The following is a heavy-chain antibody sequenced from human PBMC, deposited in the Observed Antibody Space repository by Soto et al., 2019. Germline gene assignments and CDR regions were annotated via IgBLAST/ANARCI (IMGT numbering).Heavy chain of an antibody. D-gene: IGHD2-2*01. J-gene: IGHJ5*02. CDR3: AGVGYCSSTSCYSGFWFDP. CDR2: INHSGST. Sequence: SETLSLTCAVYGGSFSGYYWSWIRQPPGKGLEWIGEINHSGSTNYNPSLKSRVTISVDTSKNQFSLKLSSVTAADTAVYYCAGVGYCSSTSCYSGFWFDPWGQGTLVTVSS. CDR1: GGSFSGYY. V-gene: IGHV4-34*01.